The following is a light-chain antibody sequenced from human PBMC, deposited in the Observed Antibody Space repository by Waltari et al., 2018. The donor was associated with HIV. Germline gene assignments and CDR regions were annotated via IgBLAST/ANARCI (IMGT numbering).Light chain of an antibody. J-gene: IGKJ4*01. Sequence: ELVLTQSPGTLSLSPGERVTLSCSASQTISNNYLAWFQKKPGQAPRLLIYGASSRATGIPDRFRGSGSGTDFTLTISRLEPEDFAVYYCQQYDVLVTFGGGTKVENK. CDR3: QQYDVLVT. CDR1: QTISNNY. CDR2: GAS. V-gene: IGKV3-20*01.